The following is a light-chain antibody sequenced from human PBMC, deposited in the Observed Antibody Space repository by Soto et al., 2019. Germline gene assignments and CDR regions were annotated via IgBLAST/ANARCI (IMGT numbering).Light chain of an antibody. CDR2: GAS. V-gene: IGKV3-15*01. CDR3: QQYRNWPLT. Sequence: EIVMTQSPATLSVSPGERATLSCRASQSVGNNLAWYRQKSGQAPRLLIYGASTRDTGIPARFSGSGSGTEFTLTIDSLQSDDFAVYVCQQYRNWPLTFGGGTKVEIK. CDR1: QSVGNN. J-gene: IGKJ4*01.